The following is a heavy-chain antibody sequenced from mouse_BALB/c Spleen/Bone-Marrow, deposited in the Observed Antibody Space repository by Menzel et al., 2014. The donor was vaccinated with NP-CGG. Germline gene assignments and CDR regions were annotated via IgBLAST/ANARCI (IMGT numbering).Heavy chain of an antibody. CDR3: GAEGNNDFDY. CDR2: INPYNGDT. Sequence: DVQLQESGPELVKPGASVKISCKASGYSFTGYFVNWVQQSHGKSLEWIGRINPYNGDTFYNQKFKGKATLTVDKSSSTAHMELLRVTSEDSAVYYSGAEGNNDFDYWGQGTTLTVSS. D-gene: IGHD2-1*01. CDR1: GYSFTGYF. J-gene: IGHJ2*01. V-gene: IGHV1-37*01.